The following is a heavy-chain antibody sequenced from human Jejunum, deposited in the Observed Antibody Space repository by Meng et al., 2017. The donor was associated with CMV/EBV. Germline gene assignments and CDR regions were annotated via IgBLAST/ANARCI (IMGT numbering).Heavy chain of an antibody. V-gene: IGHV3-74*03. Sequence: AGLAFSSNWVHWVLQVPGKGLVWVSRISSDGYSTTYADSVKGRSTISRDNAKNTLYLQMNSLRVEDTAVYYCAVSGQQIDWYFDLWGRGTLVPSPQ. CDR3: AVSGQQIDWYFDL. CDR1: GLAFSSNW. CDR2: ISSDGYST. J-gene: IGHJ2*01. D-gene: IGHD1-1*01.